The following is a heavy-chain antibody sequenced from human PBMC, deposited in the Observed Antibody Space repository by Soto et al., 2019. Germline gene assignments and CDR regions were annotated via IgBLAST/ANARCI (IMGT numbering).Heavy chain of an antibody. CDR3: ARDRCPNGVCYLRH. J-gene: IGHJ4*02. D-gene: IGHD2-8*01. CDR2: ISGSGSYV. CDR1: GITFSSYT. V-gene: IGHV3-21*06. Sequence: DVQVVESGGGLVKPGGSLRLSCAVSGITFSSYTMNWVRQAPGKGLEWVSSISGSGSYVYYADSVKGRFTISRDNAKTSLFLEMNSLRAEDTAVCYCARDRCPNGVCYLRHWGQGTLVSVSS.